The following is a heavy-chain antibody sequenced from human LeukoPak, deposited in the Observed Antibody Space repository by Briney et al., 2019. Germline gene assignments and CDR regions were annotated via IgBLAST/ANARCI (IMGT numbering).Heavy chain of an antibody. J-gene: IGHJ3*02. CDR3: ARKRDYRLNDAFDI. CDR2: IIPIFGTA. CDR1: GGTFSSYA. V-gene: IGHV1-69*06. Sequence: ASVKVSCKASGGTFSSYAISWVRQAPGQGLEWRGGIIPIFGTANYAQKFQGRVTITADKSTSTAYMELSSLRSEDTAVYYCARKRDYRLNDAFDIWGQGTMVTVFS. D-gene: IGHD4-11*01.